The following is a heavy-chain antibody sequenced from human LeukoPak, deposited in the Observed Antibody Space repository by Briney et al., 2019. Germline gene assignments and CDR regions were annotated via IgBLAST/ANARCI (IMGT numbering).Heavy chain of an antibody. D-gene: IGHD1-26*01. CDR3: AKDVGKWESLHFFDY. V-gene: IGHV3-9*01. CDR2: ISWNSGSI. J-gene: IGHJ4*02. Sequence: GGSLRLSCAASGFTFDDYAMHWVRQAPGKGLEWVSGISWNSGSIGYADSVKGRFTISRDDSRNTLYLQMNSLRGDDTAVYYCAKDVGKWESLHFFDYWGQGTLVTVSS. CDR1: GFTFDDYA.